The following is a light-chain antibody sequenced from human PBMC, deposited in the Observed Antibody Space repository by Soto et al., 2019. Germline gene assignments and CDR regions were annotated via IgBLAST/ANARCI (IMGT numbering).Light chain of an antibody. V-gene: IGLV1-40*01. J-gene: IGLJ2*01. CDR3: QSYDTSLSGVI. CDR2: GDN. Sequence: QSVLTQTPSVSGAPGQKITMSCTGSSSNIGAGYDVHWYQQVPGAAPRLLIYGDNSRPSGVPDRFSASKSGASASLAITGLQGEDEGNYYCQSYDTSLSGVIFGAGTKLTVL. CDR1: SSNIGAGYD.